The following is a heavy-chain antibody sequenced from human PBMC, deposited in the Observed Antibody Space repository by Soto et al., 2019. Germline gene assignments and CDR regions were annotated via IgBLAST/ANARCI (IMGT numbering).Heavy chain of an antibody. CDR3: ARGNYYDSSGITGFDP. CDR1: GGSISSGAYY. Sequence: PAETLSLTCTVSGGSISSGAYYWSWIRQPPGKGLEWIGYIYYSGSTYYNPSLKSRATISVDTSKNQFSLKLSSVTAADTAVYYCARGNYYDSSGITGFDPWGQGTLVTVSS. V-gene: IGHV4-30-4*01. D-gene: IGHD3-22*01. CDR2: IYYSGST. J-gene: IGHJ5*02.